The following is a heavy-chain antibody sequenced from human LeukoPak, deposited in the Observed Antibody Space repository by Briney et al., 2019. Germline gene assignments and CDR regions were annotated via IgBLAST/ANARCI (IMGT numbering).Heavy chain of an antibody. CDR3: ARLRYSSGWRQVDY. Sequence: SETLSLTCTVSGGSISSYYWNWIRQPPGRGLEWIGYIYYSGSTNYNPSLKSRVTISVDTSKNQFSLKLSSVTAADTAVYYCARLRYSSGWRQVDYWGQGTLVTVSS. CDR1: GGSISSYY. CDR2: IYYSGST. D-gene: IGHD6-19*01. J-gene: IGHJ4*02. V-gene: IGHV4-59*08.